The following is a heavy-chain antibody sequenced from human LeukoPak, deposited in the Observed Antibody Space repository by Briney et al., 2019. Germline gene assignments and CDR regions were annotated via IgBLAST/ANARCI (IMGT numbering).Heavy chain of an antibody. Sequence: SETLSLTCTVSGGSISSSSYYWGWIRQPPGKGLEWIGNIFYTGSTYYNPSLKSRVTISVDTSKNQFSLKVTSVTAADTAVYYCARRGTMGGLAGWFDPWGQGTLVTVSS. D-gene: IGHD3-10*01. V-gene: IGHV4-39*01. CDR2: IFYTGST. CDR1: GGSISSSSYY. J-gene: IGHJ5*02. CDR3: ARRGTMGGLAGWFDP.